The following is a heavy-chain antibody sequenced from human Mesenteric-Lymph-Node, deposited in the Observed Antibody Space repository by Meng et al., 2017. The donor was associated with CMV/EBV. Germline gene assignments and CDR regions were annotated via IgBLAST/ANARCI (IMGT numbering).Heavy chain of an antibody. CDR1: FSGYY. D-gene: IGHD6-13*01. CDR3: ARNRPPLYSSSWYRIPGAFDY. J-gene: IGHJ4*02. V-gene: IGHV4-34*01. CDR2: INHSGST. Sequence: FSGYYGSWIRQPPGKGLEWIGEINHSGSTNYNPSLKSRVTISVDTSKNQFSLKLSSVTAADTAVYYCARNRPPLYSSSWYRIPGAFDYWGQGTLVTVSS.